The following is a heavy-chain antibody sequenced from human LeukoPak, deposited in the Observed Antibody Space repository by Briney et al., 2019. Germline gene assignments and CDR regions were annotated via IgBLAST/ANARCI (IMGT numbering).Heavy chain of an antibody. CDR2: ICYSGST. CDR3: ARHDYGDYGYFDY. V-gene: IGHV4-31*03. Sequence: SETLSLTCTVSGGSISSGGYYWSWIRQHPGKGLEWIGYICYSGSTYYNPSLKSRVTISVDTSKNQFSLKLSSVTAADTAVYYCARHDYGDYGYFDYWGQGTLVTVSS. D-gene: IGHD4-17*01. CDR1: GGSISSGGYY. J-gene: IGHJ4*02.